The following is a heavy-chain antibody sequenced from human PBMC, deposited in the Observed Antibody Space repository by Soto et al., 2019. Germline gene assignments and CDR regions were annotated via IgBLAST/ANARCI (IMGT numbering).Heavy chain of an antibody. CDR3: ARGRFLGF. CDR1: GGSFSGYY. V-gene: IGHV4-34*01. CDR2: INHSGST. D-gene: IGHD3-3*01. Sequence: QVQLQQWGAGLLKPSETLSLTCAVYGGSFSGYYLSWIRQPPGKGLEWIGEINHSGSTNYNPSLKSRVTISVDTSKNQFSLKLSSVTAADTAVYYCARGRFLGFWGQGTLVTVSS. J-gene: IGHJ4*02.